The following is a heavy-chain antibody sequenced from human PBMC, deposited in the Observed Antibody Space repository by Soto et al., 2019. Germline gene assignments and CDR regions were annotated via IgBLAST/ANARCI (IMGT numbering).Heavy chain of an antibody. CDR2: IKQGGSEK. CDR1: GFTFSSYW. J-gene: IGHJ4*02. Sequence: EVQLVESGGGLVQPGGSLRLSCAASGFTFSSYWMSWVRQAPGKGLEWVANIKQGGSEKYYVDSVKGRFTISRDNAKNSLYLQMNSLRAEDTAVYYCARDLGITGRGPFDYWGQGTLVTVSS. D-gene: IGHD1-20*01. CDR3: ARDLGITGRGPFDY. V-gene: IGHV3-7*01.